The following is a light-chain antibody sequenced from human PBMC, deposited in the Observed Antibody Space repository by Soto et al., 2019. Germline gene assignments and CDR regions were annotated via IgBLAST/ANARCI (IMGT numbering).Light chain of an antibody. V-gene: IGLV2-11*01. Sequence: QSSLAQRRSVSGSPGQSGTISWPGAGNDVGAYNYVSWYQQHPGSPPKLLIYGVLRWPSGVPARFSGSKSGNTASLTISGLQADDEADYFCCSYAGGYTYLFGTGTKVTVL. CDR3: CSYAGGYTYL. CDR2: GVL. J-gene: IGLJ1*01. CDR1: GNDVGAYNY.